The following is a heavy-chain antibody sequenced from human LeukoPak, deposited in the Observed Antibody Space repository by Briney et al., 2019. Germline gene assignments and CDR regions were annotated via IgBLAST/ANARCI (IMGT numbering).Heavy chain of an antibody. J-gene: IGHJ4*02. CDR2: ISYDGSNK. CDR3: AKERRFGVIDY. CDR1: GFAFSSYG. D-gene: IGHD3-10*01. Sequence: GGSLRLSCAASGFAFSSYGMHWVRQAPGKGLEWVAVISYDGSNKYYADSVKGRFTISRDNSKNTLYLQMNSLRAEDTAVYYCAKERRFGVIDYWGQGTLVTVSS. V-gene: IGHV3-30*18.